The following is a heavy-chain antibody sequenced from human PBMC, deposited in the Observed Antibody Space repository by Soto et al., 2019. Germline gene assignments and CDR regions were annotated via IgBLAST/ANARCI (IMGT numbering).Heavy chain of an antibody. CDR2: IWYDGSNK. D-gene: IGHD4-17*01. CDR1: GFTFSSYG. J-gene: IGHJ4*02. V-gene: IGHV3-33*01. Sequence: QVQLVESGGGVVQPGRSLRLSCAASGFTFSSYGMHWVRQAPGKGLEWVAVIWYDGSNKYYADSVKGRFTISRDNSKNTLYLQMNSLRAEDTAVYYCARAVDGDYHRDWGQGTLVTVSS. CDR3: ARAVDGDYHRD.